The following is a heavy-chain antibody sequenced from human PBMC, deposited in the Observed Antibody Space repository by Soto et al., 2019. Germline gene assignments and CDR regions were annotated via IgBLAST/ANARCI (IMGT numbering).Heavy chain of an antibody. CDR2: ISYDGSNK. Sequence: GGSLRLSCAASGFTFSSYGMHWVRQAPGKGLEWVAVISYDGSNKYYADSVKGRFTISRDNSKNTPYLQMNSLRAEDTAVYYCAKDYYDSSGYSLVAFDIWGQGTMVTVSS. J-gene: IGHJ3*02. CDR3: AKDYYDSSGYSLVAFDI. D-gene: IGHD3-22*01. CDR1: GFTFSSYG. V-gene: IGHV3-30*18.